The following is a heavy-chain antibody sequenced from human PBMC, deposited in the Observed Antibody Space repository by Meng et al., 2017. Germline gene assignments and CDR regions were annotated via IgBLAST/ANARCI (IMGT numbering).Heavy chain of an antibody. J-gene: IGHJ4*02. CDR1: GDSVSSNSAA. Sequence: QEQLQQSGPGLVKPSPTLSLICAISGDSVSSNSAAWNWIRQSPSRGLEWLGRAYYRSKWYHDYAESVKSRISIDPDTSKNQFSLQLRSVTPEDSAVYYCARGSYSFDSWGQRTLVTVSS. CDR3: ARGSYSFDS. V-gene: IGHV6-1*01. CDR2: AYYRSKWYH. D-gene: IGHD1-26*01.